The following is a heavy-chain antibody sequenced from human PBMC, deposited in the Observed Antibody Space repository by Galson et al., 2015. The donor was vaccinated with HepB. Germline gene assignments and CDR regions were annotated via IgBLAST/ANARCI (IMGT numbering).Heavy chain of an antibody. CDR1: GYSFGTYG. J-gene: IGHJ5*02. V-gene: IGHV1-18*01. Sequence: SVKVSCKASGYSFGTYGVIWVRQAPGQGLEWMGHISPYYGTTNYAHKFRGRVSMTKDTATATAYMEMTSLKSDDTAVYYCARAGIIVAGRYNWFDPWGQGTLVTVSP. CDR2: ISPYYGTT. CDR3: ARAGIIVAGRYNWFDP. D-gene: IGHD6-19*01.